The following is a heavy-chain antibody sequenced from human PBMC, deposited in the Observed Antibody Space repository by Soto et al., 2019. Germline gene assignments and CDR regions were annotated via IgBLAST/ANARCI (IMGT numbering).Heavy chain of an antibody. D-gene: IGHD5-18*01. CDR1: GFTFSSYA. J-gene: IGHJ4*02. CDR2: ISGSGGST. V-gene: IGHV3-23*01. Sequence: EVQLLESGGGLVQPGGSLRLSCAASGFTFSSYAMSWVRQAPGKGLEWVSAISGSGGSTYYADSVKGRFTISRDNSKNTLYLQMNSLKTEDTAVYYCTTDLWIQLGWGQGTLVTVSS. CDR3: TTDLWIQLG.